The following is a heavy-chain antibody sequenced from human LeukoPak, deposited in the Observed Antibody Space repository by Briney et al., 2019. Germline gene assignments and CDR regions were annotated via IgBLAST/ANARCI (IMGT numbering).Heavy chain of an antibody. CDR2: INPSGST. J-gene: IGHJ4*02. Sequence: SETLSLTCTVSAGSISSYTWSWIRLPPGKGRKWIVSINPSGSTNYTPSLKSRVTMSLDTSKNQFSLKLNSVTAADTAVYYCARQQLKTMASFDYWGQGTLVTVSS. CDR1: AGSISSYT. V-gene: IGHV4-4*07. CDR3: ARQQLKTMASFDY. D-gene: IGHD4/OR15-4a*01.